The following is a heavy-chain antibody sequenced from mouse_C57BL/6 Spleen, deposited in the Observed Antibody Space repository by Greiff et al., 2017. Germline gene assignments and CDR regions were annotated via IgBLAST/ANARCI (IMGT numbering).Heavy chain of an antibody. J-gene: IGHJ3*01. CDR3: ARVYYGNSAWFAY. D-gene: IGHD2-1*01. CDR1: GFTFSSYA. V-gene: IGHV5-4*01. Sequence: EVQLVESGGGLVKPGGSLKLSCAASGFTFSSYAMSWVRQTPEKRLEWVATISDGGSYTYYPDNVKGRFTISRDNAKNNLYLQMSHLKSEDTAMYYCARVYYGNSAWFAYWGQGTLVTVSA. CDR2: ISDGGSYT.